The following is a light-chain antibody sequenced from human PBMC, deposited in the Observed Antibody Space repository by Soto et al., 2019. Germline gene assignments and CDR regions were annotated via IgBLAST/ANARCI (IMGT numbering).Light chain of an antibody. Sequence: DIQLTQSPSFLSASVGDRVTITCRASQAISSSLAWYQQKPGKAPKLLIYAASTSQSGVPSRFSGSGSGTEFTLTISSLQPEDFAAYYCQQYNSNPWTFGQGTKVDIK. CDR1: QAISSS. J-gene: IGKJ1*01. CDR3: QQYNSNPWT. V-gene: IGKV1-9*01. CDR2: AAS.